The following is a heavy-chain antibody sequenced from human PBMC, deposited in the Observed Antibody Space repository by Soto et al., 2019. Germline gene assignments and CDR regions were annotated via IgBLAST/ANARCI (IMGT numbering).Heavy chain of an antibody. CDR1: GYTFTTYG. Sequence: QVQLVQSGAEVKKPGASVRVSCKASGYTFTTYGISWVRQAPGQGLEWMGWISTYNGDTNYAQKLQGRVTMTTDTSTSPAYMELRSLRSDDTAVYYCARPYSSTTSCHNWFDPWGQGTLVTVSS. D-gene: IGHD2-2*01. CDR2: ISTYNGDT. J-gene: IGHJ5*02. CDR3: ARPYSSTTSCHNWFDP. V-gene: IGHV1-18*01.